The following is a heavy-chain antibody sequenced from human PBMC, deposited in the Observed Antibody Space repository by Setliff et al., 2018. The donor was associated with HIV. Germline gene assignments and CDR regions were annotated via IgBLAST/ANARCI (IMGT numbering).Heavy chain of an antibody. J-gene: IGHJ3*01. V-gene: IGHV1-2*02. D-gene: IGHD1-26*01. CDR2: INPNSGGT. CDR1: GYTFTNYY. CDR3: AKQGYSDSLYAFDV. Sequence: ASVKVSCKASGYTFTNYYMHWVRQAPGQGLEWMGWINPNSGGTNYAQKFQGRVTMTRDTSISTAYMELSRLRSDDTAVYYCAKQGYSDSLYAFDVWGQGTMVTVSS.